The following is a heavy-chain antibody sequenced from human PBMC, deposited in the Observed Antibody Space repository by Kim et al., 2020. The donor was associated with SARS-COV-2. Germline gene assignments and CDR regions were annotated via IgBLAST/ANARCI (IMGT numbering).Heavy chain of an antibody. J-gene: IGHJ4*02. CDR3: ARVGGEQQSKSP. V-gene: IGHV3-21*01. CDR2: ISSSSSYI. D-gene: IGHD6-13*01. Sequence: GGSLRLSCAASGFTFSSSSMNWVRQAPGKGLEWVSSISSSSSYIYYADSVKGRFTISRDNAQNLLYLKMNSLKAEDTAVYYCARVGGEQQSKSPWGQGTLVTVSS. CDR1: GFTFSSSS.